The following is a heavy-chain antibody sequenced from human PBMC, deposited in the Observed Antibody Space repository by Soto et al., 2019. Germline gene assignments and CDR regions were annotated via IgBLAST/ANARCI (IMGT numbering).Heavy chain of an antibody. Sequence: GGSLRLSCAASGFTVSSNYMSWVRQAPGKGLEWVSVIYSGGSTYYADSVKGRFTISRDNSKNTLYLQMNSLRAEDTAVYYCAREKVDSSGWYQDYYYGMDVWGQGTTVTVSS. J-gene: IGHJ6*02. CDR3: AREKVDSSGWYQDYYYGMDV. D-gene: IGHD6-19*01. CDR1: GFTVSSNY. CDR2: IYSGGST. V-gene: IGHV3-53*01.